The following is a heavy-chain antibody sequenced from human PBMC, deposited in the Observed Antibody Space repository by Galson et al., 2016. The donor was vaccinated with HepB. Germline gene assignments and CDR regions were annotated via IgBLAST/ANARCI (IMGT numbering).Heavy chain of an antibody. D-gene: IGHD1-1*01. J-gene: IGHJ6*02. CDR1: GYSFTSYW. CDR2: IDPTDSNT. V-gene: IGHV5-10-1*01. Sequence: QSGAEVKKPGESLRLSCKASGYSFTSYWIHWVRQMPGKGLEWMGAIDPTDSNTSYSPSFQGHVTLSADKSVNTAYLQCSNLKASDTATYYCAKAYNWDDEDSGLDVWGQGTSVTVSS. CDR3: AKAYNWDDEDSGLDV.